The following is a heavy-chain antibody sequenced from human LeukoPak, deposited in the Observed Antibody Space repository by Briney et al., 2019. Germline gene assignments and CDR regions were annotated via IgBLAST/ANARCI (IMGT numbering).Heavy chain of an antibody. V-gene: IGHV1-46*01. CDR2: INPLSGST. CDR1: GYTFTSYY. D-gene: IGHD3-16*01. CDR3: ARGGVPTAPTPGFDY. J-gene: IGHJ4*02. Sequence: ASLKVSCKASGYTFTSYYMDWVRQAPRQGLEWMGIINPLSGSTSYAQKFQGRVTMTTDTSTSTVYMELSSLRSEDTAVYYCARGGVPTAPTPGFDYWGQGTLVTVSS.